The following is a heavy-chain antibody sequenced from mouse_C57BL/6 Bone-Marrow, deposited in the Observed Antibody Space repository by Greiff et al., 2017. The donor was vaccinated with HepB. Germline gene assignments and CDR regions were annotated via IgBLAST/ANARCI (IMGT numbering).Heavy chain of an antibody. V-gene: IGHV1-55*01. CDR1: GYTFISYC. CDR3: ARFKGSYYAMDY. J-gene: IGHJ4*01. Sequence: QVQLQQSGAELVKPGASVKMSCKASGYTFISYCITWVKQRPGQGLEWIGDIYPGSGSTNYNEKFKSKATVTVDTSSRTAYMQLSSLTSEDSAVYYCARFKGSYYAMDYWGQGTSVTVSS. CDR2: IYPGSGST.